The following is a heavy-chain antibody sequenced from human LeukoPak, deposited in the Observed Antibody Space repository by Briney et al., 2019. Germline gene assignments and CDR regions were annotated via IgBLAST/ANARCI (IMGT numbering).Heavy chain of an antibody. Sequence: GRSLRLSCAASGFTFSSYEMNWVRQAPGKGLEWVSYISSSGSTIYYADSVKGRFTISRDNAKNSLYLQMNSLRAEDTAVYYCAILDYYGSGGAFDYWGQGTLVTVSS. CDR3: AILDYYGSGGAFDY. CDR2: ISSSGSTI. CDR1: GFTFSSYE. V-gene: IGHV3-48*03. J-gene: IGHJ4*02. D-gene: IGHD3-10*01.